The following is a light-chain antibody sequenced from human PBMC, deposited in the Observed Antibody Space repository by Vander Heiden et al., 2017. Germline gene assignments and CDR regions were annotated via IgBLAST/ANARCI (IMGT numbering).Light chain of an antibody. Sequence: QSALTQPASVSGSPGQSITISCAGTSSDVGNDNYVSWYQQHPGKAPKLVIYDVTNRPSGVSNCFSGAKSGNTASLTISGLQPEDEADYYCSSYTTSSTQVFGTGTKVTVL. J-gene: IGLJ1*01. V-gene: IGLV2-14*03. CDR3: SSYTTSSTQV. CDR2: DVT. CDR1: SSDVGNDNY.